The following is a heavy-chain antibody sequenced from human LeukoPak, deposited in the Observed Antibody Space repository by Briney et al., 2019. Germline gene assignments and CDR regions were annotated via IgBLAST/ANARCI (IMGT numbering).Heavy chain of an antibody. V-gene: IGHV3-21*01. J-gene: IGHJ4*02. D-gene: IGHD1-26*01. Sequence: NPGGSLRLSCAASGFTFSQYTMNWVRQAPGKGLEWVSSISGTSIHIYYADSMKGRFTISRDNANNSVYLQMNSLRAEDTAVYYCARDSYYAGTSLADYWGQGTLVTVSS. CDR3: ARDSYYAGTSLADY. CDR1: GFTFSQYT. CDR2: ISGTSIHI.